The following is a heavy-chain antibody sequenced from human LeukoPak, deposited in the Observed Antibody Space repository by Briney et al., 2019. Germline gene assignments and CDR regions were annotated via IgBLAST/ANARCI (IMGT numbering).Heavy chain of an antibody. Sequence: GGSQRLSCAASGFTFSSYWMSWVRQAPGKGLEGVANTKPDGSEKYYVDSVKGRFTISRDNAKNSLYLQMNSLRAEDTAVYYCASSLLEWSGDAFDIWGQGTMVTVSS. J-gene: IGHJ3*02. CDR3: ASSLLEWSGDAFDI. V-gene: IGHV3-7*01. CDR1: GFTFSSYW. CDR2: TKPDGSEK. D-gene: IGHD3-3*01.